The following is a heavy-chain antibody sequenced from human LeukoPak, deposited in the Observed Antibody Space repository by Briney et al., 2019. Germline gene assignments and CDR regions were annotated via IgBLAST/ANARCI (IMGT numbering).Heavy chain of an antibody. CDR2: MNPSGGST. J-gene: IGHJ6*02. CDR3: ATGATRSRYYYYGMDV. CDR1: GYTCTSYY. Sequence: ASVRVSCKASGYTCTSYYMHWVRQATGQGLEWMGIMNPSGGSTSYAQKFQGRVTMTRDTSTSTVYMELSSLRSEDTAVYYCATGATRSRYYYYGMDVWGQGTTVTVSS. V-gene: IGHV1-46*01. D-gene: IGHD1-26*01.